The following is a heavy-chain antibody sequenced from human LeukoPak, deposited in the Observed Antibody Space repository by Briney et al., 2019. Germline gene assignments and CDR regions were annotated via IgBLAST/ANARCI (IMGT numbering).Heavy chain of an antibody. J-gene: IGHJ4*02. V-gene: IGHV1-69*05. CDR3: ARVATYYDSLTGYYEPFAY. D-gene: IGHD3-9*01. CDR1: GGTFSSYA. CDR2: IIPIFGTA. Sequence: GSSVKVSRKASGGTFSSYAISWVRQAPGQGLEWMGGIIPIFGTANYAQKFQGRVTITTDESTSTVFLELRSLRSEDTAIYYCARVATYYDSLTGYYEPFAYWGQGTLVTVSS.